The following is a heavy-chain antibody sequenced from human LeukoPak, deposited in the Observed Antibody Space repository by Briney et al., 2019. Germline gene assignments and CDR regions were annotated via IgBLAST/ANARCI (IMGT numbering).Heavy chain of an antibody. Sequence: PGGSLRLSCAASGFTFRSYAMSWVRQAPWKGLEWVSAITGTIISTYYVDSVRGRFTISRDNSKNTLYLQMDSLRAEDTATYYCARGITVFGTLDYWGQGTLVTVSS. CDR3: ARGITVFGTLDY. V-gene: IGHV3-23*05. CDR2: ITGTIIST. J-gene: IGHJ4*02. CDR1: GFTFRSYA. D-gene: IGHD3-3*01.